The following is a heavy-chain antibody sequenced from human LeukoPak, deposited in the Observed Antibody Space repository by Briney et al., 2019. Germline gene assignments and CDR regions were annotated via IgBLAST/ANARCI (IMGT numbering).Heavy chain of an antibody. Sequence: GGSLRLSCAASGFTFSSYWMHWVRQAPGKGLVWVSRINSDGSSTSYADSVKGRFTISRDNAKNTLYLQMNSLRAEDTAVYYFARDGMAVAGTLDYWGQGTLVTVSS. D-gene: IGHD6-19*01. V-gene: IGHV3-74*01. CDR2: INSDGSST. CDR1: GFTFSSYW. CDR3: ARDGMAVAGTLDY. J-gene: IGHJ4*02.